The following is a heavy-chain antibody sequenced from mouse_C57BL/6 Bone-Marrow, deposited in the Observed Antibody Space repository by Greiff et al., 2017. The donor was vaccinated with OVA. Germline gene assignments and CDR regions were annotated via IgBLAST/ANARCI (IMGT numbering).Heavy chain of an antibody. V-gene: IGHV1-4*01. D-gene: IGHD2-3*01. J-gene: IGHJ2*01. CDR2: INPSSGYT. CDR3: ARDDGYFDY. Sequence: VMLVESGAELARPGASVKMSCKASGYTFTSYTMHWVKQRPGQGLEWIGYINPSSGYTKYNQKFKDKATLTADKSSSPAYMQLSSLTSEDSAVYYCARDDGYFDYWGQGTTLTVSS. CDR1: GYTFTSYT.